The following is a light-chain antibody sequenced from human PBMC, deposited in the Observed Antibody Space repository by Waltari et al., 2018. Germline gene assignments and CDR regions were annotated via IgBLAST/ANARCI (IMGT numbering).Light chain of an antibody. CDR2: EVN. V-gene: IGLV2-8*01. Sequence: QSALTQPPSASGSPGQSVRLSCPGASRAVGDFTSVSWYQHHPDQAPKLLIYEVNKRPSGVPNRFSGSKSGYTASLTVSGLQAEDEAFYYCSSFVRGNNLLFGGGTRLTVL. J-gene: IGLJ2*01. CDR1: SRAVGDFTS. CDR3: SSFVRGNNLL.